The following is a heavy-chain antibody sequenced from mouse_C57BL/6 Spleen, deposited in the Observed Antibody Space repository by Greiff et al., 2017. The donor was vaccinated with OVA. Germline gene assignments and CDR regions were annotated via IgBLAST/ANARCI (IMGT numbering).Heavy chain of an antibody. Sequence: VQLQQSGPELVKPGASVKISCKASGYTFTDYYINWVQQRPGQGLEWIGRIVPGSGSTYYNEKFKGKATLTVDKSSSTAYMMLSSLTSEDSAVCFCARSDYYPYALDYWGQGTSVTVSS. CDR2: IVPGSGST. CDR1: GYTFTDYY. V-gene: IGHV1-75*01. D-gene: IGHD2-1*01. J-gene: IGHJ4*01. CDR3: ARSDYYPYALDY.